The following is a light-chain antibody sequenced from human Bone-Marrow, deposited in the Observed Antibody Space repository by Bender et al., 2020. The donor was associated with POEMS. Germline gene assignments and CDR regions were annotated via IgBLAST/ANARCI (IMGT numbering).Light chain of an antibody. Sequence: QLVLTQSPSASASLGASVKLTCTLSSGHSSYAIAWHQQHPETGPRYLMKVNSDGRHSKGDGIPDRFSGSSSGAEGHVIISSLQSEDEADYYCQTWGTGFPVFGGGTRLTVL. J-gene: IGLJ2*01. CDR2: VNSDGRH. CDR1: SGHSSYA. CDR3: QTWGTGFPV. V-gene: IGLV4-69*01.